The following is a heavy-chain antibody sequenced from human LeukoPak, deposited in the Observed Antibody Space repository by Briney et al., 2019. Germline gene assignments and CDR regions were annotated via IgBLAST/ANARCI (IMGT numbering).Heavy chain of an antibody. J-gene: IGHJ3*02. D-gene: IGHD2-21*02. Sequence: AGSLRSSSVSSGFTSSIYSMNWVRHAPGKGLEWVSYTISSSSSNIYYADSVKGRFTISRDNAKKSLYLQINSLRAEDTAVYYCARDLGAIVVATNDAFDIWGQGTMVTVSS. CDR1: GFTSSIYS. CDR2: TISSSSSNI. CDR3: ARDLGAIVVATNDAFDI. V-gene: IGHV3-48*01.